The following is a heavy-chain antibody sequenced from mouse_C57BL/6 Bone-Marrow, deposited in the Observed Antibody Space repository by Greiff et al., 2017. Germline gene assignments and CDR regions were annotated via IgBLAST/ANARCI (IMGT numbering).Heavy chain of an antibody. J-gene: IGHJ1*03. V-gene: IGHV1-26*01. CDR3: ARSGYYGEWYFDV. Sequence: EVKLEESGPELVKPGASVKISCKASGYTFTDYYMNWVKQSHGKSLEWIGDINPNNGGTSYNQKFKGKATLTVDKSSSTAYMELRSLTSEDSAVYYCARSGYYGEWYFDVWGTGTTVTVSS. CDR2: INPNNGGT. D-gene: IGHD1-1*01. CDR1: GYTFTDYY.